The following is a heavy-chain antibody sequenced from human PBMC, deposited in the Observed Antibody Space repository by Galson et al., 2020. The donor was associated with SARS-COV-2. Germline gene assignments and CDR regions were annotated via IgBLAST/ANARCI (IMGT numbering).Heavy chain of an antibody. CDR1: GGSFSGYY. V-gene: IGHV4-34*01. CDR3: ARGIVVVPAAMLILWDETHDAFDI. Sequence: SETLSLTCAVYGGSFSGYYWSWIRQPPGKGLEWIGEINHSGSTNYNPSLKSRVTISVDTSKNQFSLKLSSVTAADTAVYYCARGIVVVPAAMLILWDETHDAFDIWGQGTMVTVSS. CDR2: INHSGST. J-gene: IGHJ3*02. D-gene: IGHD2-2*01.